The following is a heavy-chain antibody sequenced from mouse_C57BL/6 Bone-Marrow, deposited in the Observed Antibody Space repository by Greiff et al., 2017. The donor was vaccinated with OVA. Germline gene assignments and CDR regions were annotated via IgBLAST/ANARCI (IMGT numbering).Heavy chain of an antibody. CDR2: IDPSDSYT. J-gene: IGHJ2*01. V-gene: IGHV1-69*01. CDR3: ARSNWAYYFDY. CDR1: GYTFTSYW. Sequence: QVQLQQSGAELVMPGASVKLSCKASGYTFTSYWMHWVKQRPGQGLEWIGEIDPSDSYTNYNQKFKGKSTLTVDKSSSTAYMQLSSLTSEDSAVYYCARSNWAYYFDYWGQGTTLTVSS. D-gene: IGHD4-1*01.